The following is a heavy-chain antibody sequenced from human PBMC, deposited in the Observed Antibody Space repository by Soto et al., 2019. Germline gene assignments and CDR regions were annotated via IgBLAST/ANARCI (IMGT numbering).Heavy chain of an antibody. V-gene: IGHV4-30-4*01. J-gene: IGHJ6*02. D-gene: IGHD3-3*01. CDR3: ARDRGRTYYDFWSGPLYYYYGMDV. Sequence: LSLTCTVSCGSISSGDYYWSWIREPPGKGLEWMGYIYYSGSTYYNPSLKSRVTISVDTSKNQFSLKLSSVTAADTAVYYCARDRGRTYYDFWSGPLYYYYGMDVWGQGTTVTVSS. CDR2: IYYSGST. CDR1: CGSISSGDYY.